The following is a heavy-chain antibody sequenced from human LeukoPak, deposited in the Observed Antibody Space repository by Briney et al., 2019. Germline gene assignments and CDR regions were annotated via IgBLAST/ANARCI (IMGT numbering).Heavy chain of an antibody. J-gene: IGHJ4*02. CDR2: IYYSGST. Sequence: SETLSLTCTVSGGSISSSSYYWGWIRQPPGKGLEWIGSIYYSGSTYYNPSLKSRVTISVDTSKNQFSLKLSSVTAADTAVYYCARQPDTAMVTEGVYYFDYWGQGTLVTVSS. CDR1: GGSISSSSYY. D-gene: IGHD5-18*01. CDR3: ARQPDTAMVTEGVYYFDY. V-gene: IGHV4-39*01.